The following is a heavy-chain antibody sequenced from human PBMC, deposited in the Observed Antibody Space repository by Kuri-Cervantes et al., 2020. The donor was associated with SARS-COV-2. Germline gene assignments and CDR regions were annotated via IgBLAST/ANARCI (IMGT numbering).Heavy chain of an antibody. CDR3: ARDLGYCSSTSCRYGMDV. D-gene: IGHD2-2*01. V-gene: IGHV3-23*01. CDR1: GFTFSSYA. Sequence: ESLKISCAASGFTFSSYAMSWVRQAPGKGLEWVSAISGSGGSTYYADSVKGRFTISRDNSKNTLYLQMNSLRAEDTAVYYCARDLGYCSSTSCRYGMDVWGQGTTVTVSS. J-gene: IGHJ6*02. CDR2: ISGSGGST.